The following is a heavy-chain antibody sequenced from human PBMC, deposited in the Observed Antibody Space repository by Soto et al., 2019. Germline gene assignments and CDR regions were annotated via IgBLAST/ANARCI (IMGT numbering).Heavy chain of an antibody. CDR3: ARLSTSAGRRDLAC. CDR2: MNQDGSES. V-gene: IGHV3-7*01. Sequence: EVQLVESGGGLVQPGGSLRLSCAASGFSLSSYWMSWVRQAPGKGLEWVANMNQDGSESDYVGSVKGRFTFTRDNAKNSLYLQMNSQRAEDTAVYYCARLSTSAGRRDLACWGQGTLVTVSS. J-gene: IGHJ4*02. CDR1: GFSLSSYW.